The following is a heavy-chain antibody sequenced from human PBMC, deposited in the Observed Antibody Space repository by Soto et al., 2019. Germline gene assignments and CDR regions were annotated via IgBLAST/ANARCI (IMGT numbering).Heavy chain of an antibody. CDR2: IYYSGNT. CDR3: ARVYGSGGRCYYFDY. V-gene: IGHV4-31*03. D-gene: IGHD2-15*01. CDR1: GGSISSGGYY. Sequence: QVQLQESGPGLVKPSQTLSLTCTVSGGSISSGGYYWSWIRQLPGKGLEWIGYIYYSGNTYYNPSLKSRVTISVDTSKNQFSLKLSSVTAADTAVYYCARVYGSGGRCYYFDYWGQGTLVTVSS. J-gene: IGHJ4*02.